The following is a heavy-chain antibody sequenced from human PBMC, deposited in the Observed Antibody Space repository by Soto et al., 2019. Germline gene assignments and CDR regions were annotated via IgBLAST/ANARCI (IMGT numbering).Heavy chain of an antibody. V-gene: IGHV3-30*18. CDR2: ISYDGSNK. CDR1: GFTFSSYG. CDR3: AKGDSNYYYYYMDV. J-gene: IGHJ6*03. D-gene: IGHD4-4*01. Sequence: GGSLRLSCAASGFTFSSYGMHWVRQAPGKGLEWVAVISYDGSNKYYADSVKGRFTISRDNSKNTLYLQMNSLRAEDTAVYYCAKGDSNYYYYYMDVWGKGTTVTVS.